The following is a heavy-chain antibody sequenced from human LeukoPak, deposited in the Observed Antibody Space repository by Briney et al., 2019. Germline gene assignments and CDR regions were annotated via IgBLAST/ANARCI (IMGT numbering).Heavy chain of an antibody. J-gene: IGHJ1*01. V-gene: IGHV4-38-2*02. D-gene: IGHD6-13*01. CDR3: ARGGQQLVRGYFQH. CDR2: IYHSGST. CDR1: GYSISSGYY. Sequence: PSETLSLTCTVSGYSISSGYYWGWIRQPPGKGLEWIGSIYHSGSTYYTPSLKSRVTISVDTSKNQFSLKLSSVTAADTAVYYCARGGQQLVRGYFQHWGQGTLVTVSS.